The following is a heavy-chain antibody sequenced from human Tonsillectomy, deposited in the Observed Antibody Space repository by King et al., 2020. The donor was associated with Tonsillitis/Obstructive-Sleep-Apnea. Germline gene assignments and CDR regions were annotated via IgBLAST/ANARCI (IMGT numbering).Heavy chain of an antibody. V-gene: IGHV4-59*08. CDR3: ARLLDPRQGVKTAGTNYIDD. CDR2: IYYSGNT. J-gene: IGHJ4*02. D-gene: IGHD6-13*01. CDR1: GGSISNYY. Sequence: VQLQESGPGLVKPSETLSLTCTVSGGSISNYYWSWIRQPPGKGLECIVYIYYSGNTNYNPSLKSRVTISVDTSKNQFSLKLSSVTAADTAVYDCARLLDPRQGVKTAGTNYIDDWGQGTMVTVSS.